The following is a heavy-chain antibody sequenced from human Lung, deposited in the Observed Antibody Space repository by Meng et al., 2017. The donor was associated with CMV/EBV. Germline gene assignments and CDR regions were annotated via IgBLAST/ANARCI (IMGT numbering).Heavy chain of an antibody. CDR3: ARGSYFDFWSGSRLDP. V-gene: IGHV1-2*02. CDR2: INPNNGDT. J-gene: IGHJ5*02. Sequence: ASVXVSXKPSGYTFSAYYIHWVRQAPGQGLDYMGWINPNNGDTNYSQNFKGRVTFIKDTSISTAYMELSRLRYDDTAVYYCARGSYFDFWSGSRLDPWGQGTXVTVSS. D-gene: IGHD3-3*01. CDR1: GYTFSAYY.